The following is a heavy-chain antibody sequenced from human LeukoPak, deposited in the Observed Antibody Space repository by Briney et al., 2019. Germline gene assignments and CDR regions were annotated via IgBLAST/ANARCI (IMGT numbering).Heavy chain of an antibody. CDR2: ISGSGGST. CDR1: DFTFTSYG. Sequence: GGSLRLSCAASDFTFTSYGMSWVRQAPGKGLEWVSAISGSGGSTYYADSVKGRFTISRDNSKNTLYLRMNSLRAEDTAVYYCAKDSGLLWFGESTTPIDYWGQGTLVTVSS. J-gene: IGHJ4*02. CDR3: AKDSGLLWFGESTTPIDY. V-gene: IGHV3-23*01. D-gene: IGHD3-10*01.